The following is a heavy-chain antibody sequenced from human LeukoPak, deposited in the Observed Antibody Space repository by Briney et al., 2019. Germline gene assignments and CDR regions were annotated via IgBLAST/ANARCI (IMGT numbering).Heavy chain of an antibody. CDR3: ARLDKTTGSNFDY. D-gene: IGHD1-1*01. CDR2: IYPGDSDT. Sequence: PGESLKISCKGFGNSFTDYWIAWVRQMPGKGLEWMGIIYPGDSDTRYSPSFQGQVTISADKSISTAYLQWSSLKASDTAMYYCARLDKTTGSNFDYWGRGTLVTVSS. CDR1: GNSFTDYW. J-gene: IGHJ4*02. V-gene: IGHV5-51*01.